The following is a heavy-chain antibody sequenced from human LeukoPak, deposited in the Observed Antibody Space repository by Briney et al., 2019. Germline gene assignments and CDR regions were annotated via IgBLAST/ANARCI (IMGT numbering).Heavy chain of an antibody. D-gene: IGHD1-26*01. CDR3: AKERWELLWVYYFDY. V-gene: IGHV3-23*01. Sequence: GGSLRLSCAASGFTFGSYAMSWVRQAPGKGLEWVSAISGSGGSTYYADSVKGRFTISRDNSKNTLYLQMNSLRAEDTAVYYCAKERWELLWVYYFDYWGQGTLVTVSS. J-gene: IGHJ4*02. CDR1: GFTFGSYA. CDR2: ISGSGGST.